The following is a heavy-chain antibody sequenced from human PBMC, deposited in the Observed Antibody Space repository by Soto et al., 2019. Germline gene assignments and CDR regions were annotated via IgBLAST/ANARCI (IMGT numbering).Heavy chain of an antibody. CDR2: IMPIFRTP. D-gene: IGHD1-1*01. J-gene: IGHJ6*02. V-gene: IGHV1-69*12. CDR3: ARDNDRPQLGGNYYYMFDV. Sequence: QVQLEQSGAEVKKPGSSVKVSCKASGGTFRNSAISWVRQAPGQGLEWMGGIMPIFRTPDYAQKFHGRVTITADESTRTAYMELSGLRSDDTAVYFCARDNDRPQLGGNYYYMFDVWGHGTTVTVSS. CDR1: GGTFRNSA.